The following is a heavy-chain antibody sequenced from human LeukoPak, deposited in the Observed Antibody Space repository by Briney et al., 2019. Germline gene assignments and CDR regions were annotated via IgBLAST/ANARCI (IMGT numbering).Heavy chain of an antibody. V-gene: IGHV4-59*01. J-gene: IGHJ6*02. CDR3: ARVTRSGSYYYYYGMDV. CDR1: GGSISSYY. CDR2: IYYSGST. Sequence: PSETLSLTCTVSGGSISSYYWSWIRQPPGKGLEWIGYIYYSGSTNYNPSLKSRVIISVDTSKNQFSLKLSSVTAADTAVYYCARVTRSGSYYYYYGMDVWGQGTTVTVSS. D-gene: IGHD1-26*01.